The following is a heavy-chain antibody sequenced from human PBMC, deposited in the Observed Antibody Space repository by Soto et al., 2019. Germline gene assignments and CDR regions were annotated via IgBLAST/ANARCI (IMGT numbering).Heavy chain of an antibody. CDR2: INVYNGHA. CDR3: ARLYSISGRYNWLDP. Sequence: QVQLVQSGAEVKKPGASVKVSCKASGYTFTSYGISWVRQAPGQGLEWMGWINVYNGHATYAQKFQGRVTMTRDKFAATADMDLNSLTSDDTAVYFGARLYSISGRYNWLDPWGQGTRVTVSS. V-gene: IGHV1-18*01. D-gene: IGHD5-18*01. CDR1: GYTFTSYG. J-gene: IGHJ5*02.